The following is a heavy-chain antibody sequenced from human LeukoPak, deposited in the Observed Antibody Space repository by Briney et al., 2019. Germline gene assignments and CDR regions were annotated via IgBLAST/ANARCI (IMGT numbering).Heavy chain of an antibody. CDR3: AKALHDIVVVVAATPQYYYYYGMDV. CDR1: GFTFDDYA. D-gene: IGHD2-15*01. J-gene: IGHJ6*02. CDR2: ISWNSGSI. V-gene: IGHV3-9*01. Sequence: GGSLRLSCAASGFTFDDYAMHWVRQAPGKGLEWVSGISWNSGSIGYADSVKGRFTISRDNAKNSLYLQMNSLRAEDTALYYCAKALHDIVVVVAATPQYYYYYGMDVWGQGTTVTVSS.